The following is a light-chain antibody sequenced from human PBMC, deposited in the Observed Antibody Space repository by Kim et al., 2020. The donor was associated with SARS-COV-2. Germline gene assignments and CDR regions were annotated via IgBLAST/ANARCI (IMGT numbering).Light chain of an antibody. V-gene: IGKV3-20*01. Sequence: SPGERATLSCRASQSVGSSFLAWYQQKPGQAPRLLLYAASTRATGIPDRFSGSGSGTDVTLTISRLEPEDSAVYYCHPYGSSPPYTFGQGTKLEI. CDR2: AAS. CDR3: HPYGSSPPYT. J-gene: IGKJ2*01. CDR1: QSVGSSF.